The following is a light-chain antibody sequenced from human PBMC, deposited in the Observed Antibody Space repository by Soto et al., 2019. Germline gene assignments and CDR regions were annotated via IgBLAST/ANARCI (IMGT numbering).Light chain of an antibody. CDR2: KAS. V-gene: IGKV1-5*03. J-gene: IGKJ1*01. CDR1: QSMSSW. CDR3: QQYNSYS. Sequence: DIQMTQSPSTLSASVGDRVTITCRASQSMSSWLAWYQQKPGKAPKLLIYKASSLESGVPSRFSGSGSGTEFTLTISSLQPDDCATYYCQQYNSYSFGQGTKVEIK.